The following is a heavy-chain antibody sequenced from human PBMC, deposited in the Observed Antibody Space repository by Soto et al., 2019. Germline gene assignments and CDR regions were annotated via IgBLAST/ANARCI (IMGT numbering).Heavy chain of an antibody. CDR3: AKDRGGTVFNGEGGLDV. CDR2: LSWNGAGM. D-gene: IGHD3-3*01. V-gene: IGHV3-9*01. J-gene: IGHJ6*02. CDR1: GFTFDDFA. Sequence: EVQLVESGGGLLQPGRSLRLSCTASGFTFDDFAMHWVRQGPGKGLEWVAGLSWNGAGMVYADSVKGRFTISRDNAQNSLYLQMNSLRPDDTGMYYCAKDRGGTVFNGEGGLDVWGPGTSVTVSS.